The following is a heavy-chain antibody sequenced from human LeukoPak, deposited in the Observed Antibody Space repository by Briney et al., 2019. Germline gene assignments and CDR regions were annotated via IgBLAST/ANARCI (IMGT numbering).Heavy chain of an antibody. CDR2: MNPNSGNT. CDR1: GYTFTSYD. J-gene: IGHJ6*02. CDR3: AGEITMVRGGYYYYGMDV. V-gene: IGHV1-8*01. D-gene: IGHD3-10*01. Sequence: ASVKVSCKASGYTFTSYDINWVRQATGQGLEWMGWMNPNSGNTGYAQKFQGRVTMTRNTSISTAYMELSSLRSEDTAVYYCAGEITMVRGGYYYYGMDVWGQGTTVTVSS.